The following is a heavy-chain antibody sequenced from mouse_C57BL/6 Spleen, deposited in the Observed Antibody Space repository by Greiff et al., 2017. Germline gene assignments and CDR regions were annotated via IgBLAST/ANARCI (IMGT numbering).Heavy chain of an antibody. CDR3: AREGYGNYAFDY. CDR1: GYTFTSYW. D-gene: IGHD2-1*01. CDR2: IHPNSGST. Sequence: QVQLQQPGAELVKPGASVKLSCKASGYTFTSYWMHWVKQRPGQGLEWIGMIHPNSGSTNYNEKFKSKATLTVAKSSSTAYMQLSSLTSEDSAVYYCAREGYGNYAFDYWGQGTTLTVSS. V-gene: IGHV1-64*01. J-gene: IGHJ2*01.